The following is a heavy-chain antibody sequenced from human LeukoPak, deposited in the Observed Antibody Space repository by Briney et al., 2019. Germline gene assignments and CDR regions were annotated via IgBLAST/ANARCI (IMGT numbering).Heavy chain of an antibody. J-gene: IGHJ6*02. CDR1: GGSISSYY. D-gene: IGHD3-10*01. V-gene: IGHV4-4*07. CDR3: ARDLYYYGSGSYYSDV. Sequence: PSETLSLTCTVSGGSISSYYWGWIRQPAGKGLEWIGRIYTSGSTNYNPSLKSRVTMSVDTSKNQFSLKLSSVTAADTAVYYCARDLYYYGSGSYYSDVWGQGTTVTVSS. CDR2: IYTSGST.